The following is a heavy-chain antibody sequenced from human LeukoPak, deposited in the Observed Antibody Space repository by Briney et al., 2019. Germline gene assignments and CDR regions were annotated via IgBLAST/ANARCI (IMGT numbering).Heavy chain of an antibody. D-gene: IGHD3/OR15-3a*01. V-gene: IGHV3-33*01. CDR1: GFTFSSYG. CDR2: IWYDGSNK. Sequence: GRSLRLSCAASGFTFSSYGMHWVRQAPGKGLEWVAVIWYDGSNKYYADSVKGRFTISRDNSKNTLYPQMNSLRAEDTAVYYCARGTEQYYYYYYMDVWGKGTTVTVSS. CDR3: ARGTEQYYYYYYMDV. J-gene: IGHJ6*03.